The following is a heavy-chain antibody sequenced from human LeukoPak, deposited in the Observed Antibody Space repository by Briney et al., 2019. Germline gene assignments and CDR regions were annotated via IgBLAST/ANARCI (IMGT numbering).Heavy chain of an antibody. J-gene: IGHJ5*02. CDR2: VYNSGTT. D-gene: IGHD3-10*01. CDR1: GGSIISSNYY. V-gene: IGHV4-39*01. CDR3: ARLWFGNGRTFDP. Sequence: PSETLSLTCTVSGGSIISSNYYWAWIRQPPGKELEWLATVYNSGTTYYTPSLKSRATISVDTSKDQFPLKLDSVTAADTALYDCARLWFGNGRTFDPWGQGTLVTVSS.